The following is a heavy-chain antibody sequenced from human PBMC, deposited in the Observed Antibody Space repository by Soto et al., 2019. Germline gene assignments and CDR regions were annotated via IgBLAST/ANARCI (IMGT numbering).Heavy chain of an antibody. CDR2: IKQDGSGK. Sequence: GGSLRLSCAASGFTFSSYLMSWVRQAPGKGLEWVANIKQDGSGKYYVDSVKGRFTISRDNAKNSLYLQMNSLRAEDTAVYYCARDKGGYSSDYYYMDVWGKGTTVTVSS. J-gene: IGHJ6*03. D-gene: IGHD5-18*01. CDR1: GFTFSSYL. V-gene: IGHV3-7*01. CDR3: ARDKGGYSSDYYYMDV.